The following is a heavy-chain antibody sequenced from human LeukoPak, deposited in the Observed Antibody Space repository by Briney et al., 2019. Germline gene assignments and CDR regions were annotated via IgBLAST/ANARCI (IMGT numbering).Heavy chain of an antibody. CDR1: GFTFSDHY. CDR2: ISGSGGST. V-gene: IGHV3-23*01. D-gene: IGHD3-22*01. J-gene: IGHJ4*02. Sequence: GGSLRLSCAASGFTFSDHYMSWVRQAPGKGLEWVSAISGSGGSTYYADSVKGRFTISRDNSKNTLYLQMNSLRAEDTAVYYCAKDLSYYDSSGRPFDYWGQGTLVTVSS. CDR3: AKDLSYYDSSGRPFDY.